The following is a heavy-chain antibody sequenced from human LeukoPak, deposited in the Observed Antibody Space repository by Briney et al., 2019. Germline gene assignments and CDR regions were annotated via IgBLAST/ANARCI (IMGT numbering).Heavy chain of an antibody. CDR1: GGSISSYY. V-gene: IGHV4-59*08. D-gene: IGHD3-9*01. J-gene: IGHJ5*02. CDR3: ARQTYYDLSTDPDWFDP. Sequence: SETLSLTCTVSGGSISSYYWSWIRQPPGKGLEWIGSIYYSGSTYYNPSLKSRVTISVDTSKNQFSLKLSSVTAADTAVYYCARQTYYDLSTDPDWFDPWGQGTLVTVSS. CDR2: IYYSGST.